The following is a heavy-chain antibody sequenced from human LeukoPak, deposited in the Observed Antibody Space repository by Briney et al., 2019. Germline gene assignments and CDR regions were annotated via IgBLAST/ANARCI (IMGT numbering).Heavy chain of an antibody. CDR1: GYTFTGYY. D-gene: IGHD6-13*01. J-gene: IGHJ5*02. Sequence: ASVKVSCKASGYTFTGYYMHWVRQAPGQGLEWMGWINPNSGGTNYAQKFQGRVTMTRDTSISTAYMELSRLRSDDTAVYYCARAYSSSWYYRRHWFDPWGQGTLVTVSS. CDR3: ARAYSSSWYYRRHWFDP. CDR2: INPNSGGT. V-gene: IGHV1-2*02.